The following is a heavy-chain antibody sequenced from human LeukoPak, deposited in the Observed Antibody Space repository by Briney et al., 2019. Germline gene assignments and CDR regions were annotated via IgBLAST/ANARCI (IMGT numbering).Heavy chain of an antibody. V-gene: IGHV3-23*01. D-gene: IGHD2-21*01. CDR3: AKAPVTTCSGAYCYPFDY. Sequence: TGGSLRLSCAASGFTLSSYAMSWVRQAPGKGLEWVSAISVSGNTYHADSVKGRFTISRDSSKSTLYLQMNRLRAEDAAVYYCAKAPVTTCSGAYCYPFDYWGQGTLVTVSS. CDR2: ISVSGNT. J-gene: IGHJ4*02. CDR1: GFTLSSYA.